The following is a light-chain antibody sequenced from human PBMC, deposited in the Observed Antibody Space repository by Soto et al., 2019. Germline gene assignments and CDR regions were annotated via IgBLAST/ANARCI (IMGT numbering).Light chain of an antibody. J-gene: IGKJ5*01. Sequence: DVVMTQSPLSLPVTLGQPASISCRSNQSLVHSDGIAYFSWFQQRPGRSPRRLIYKVSNRASGVPARFSCSGSGADFALKISRVADEDVGVYYCMPRTHWPITFGQGTRLEIK. CDR3: MPRTHWPIT. V-gene: IGKV2-30*02. CDR1: QSLVHSDGIAY. CDR2: KVS.